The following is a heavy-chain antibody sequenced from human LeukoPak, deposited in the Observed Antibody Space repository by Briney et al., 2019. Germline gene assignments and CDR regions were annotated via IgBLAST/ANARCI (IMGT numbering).Heavy chain of an antibody. V-gene: IGHV4-34*01. CDR2: INHSGST. CDR3: ARKGSTSISNWFDP. CDR1: GGSFSGYY. Sequence: PSETLSLTCAVYGGSFSGYYWSWIRQPPGKGLEWIGEINHSGSTNYNPSLKSRVTISVDTSKNQFSLKLSSVTAADTAVYYCARKGSTSISNWFDPWGQGTLVTVSS. D-gene: IGHD2-2*01. J-gene: IGHJ5*02.